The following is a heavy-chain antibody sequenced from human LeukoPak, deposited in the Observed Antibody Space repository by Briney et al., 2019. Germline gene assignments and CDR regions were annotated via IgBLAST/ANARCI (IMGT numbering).Heavy chain of an antibody. CDR3: ARDLNTPRWFDS. D-gene: IGHD6-6*01. CDR2: ISAYNGNT. Sequence: ASVKVSCKASGYTFTSYGISWVRQAPGQGLEWMGWISAYNGNTNYAQKLQGRVTLTTDTSTSTAYMELRSLRSDDTAIYYCARDLNTPRWFDSWGQGTLVTVSS. CDR1: GYTFTSYG. J-gene: IGHJ5*01. V-gene: IGHV1-18*01.